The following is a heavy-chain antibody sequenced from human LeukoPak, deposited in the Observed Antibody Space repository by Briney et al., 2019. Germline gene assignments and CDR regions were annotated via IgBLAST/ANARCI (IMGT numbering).Heavy chain of an antibody. Sequence: ASVKVSCKASGYTFTSYAMHWVRQAPGQRLEWMGWINAGNGNTKYSQKFQGRVTITGDTSASTAYMELSSLRSEDTAVYYCARGFGEYPYRYYYYYGMDVWGQGTTVTVSS. D-gene: IGHD3-10*01. CDR1: GYTFTSYA. CDR2: INAGNGNT. CDR3: ARGFGEYPYRYYYYYGMDV. V-gene: IGHV1-3*01. J-gene: IGHJ6*02.